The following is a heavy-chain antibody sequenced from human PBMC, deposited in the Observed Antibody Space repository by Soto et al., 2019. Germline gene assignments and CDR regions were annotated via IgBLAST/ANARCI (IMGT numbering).Heavy chain of an antibody. D-gene: IGHD3-10*01. Sequence: QVQLVQSGAEVKKPGSSVKVSCKASGGTFSSYTISWVRQAPGQGLEWMGRIIPILGIANYAQKFQGRVTITADKATSPAYMELSSLRSEDTAVYYCARLKSYGPGTPDHYYGMAVWGQGTTVTVSS. CDR3: ARLKSYGPGTPDHYYGMAV. CDR1: GGTFSSYT. J-gene: IGHJ6*02. V-gene: IGHV1-69*02. CDR2: IIPILGIA.